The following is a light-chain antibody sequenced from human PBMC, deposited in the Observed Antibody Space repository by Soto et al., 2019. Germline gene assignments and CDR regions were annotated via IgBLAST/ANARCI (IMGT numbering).Light chain of an antibody. J-gene: IGKJ5*01. Sequence: DIQMTQSPSSLSASVGDRVTITCRASQSIATYLNWYQHKLGKAPKLLIYAASSLQSGVPSRFSGSGSGTDFTLTISSLQPEDFATYFCQQSYTIPITFCQGTRLEIK. CDR1: QSIATY. CDR2: AAS. V-gene: IGKV1-39*01. CDR3: QQSYTIPIT.